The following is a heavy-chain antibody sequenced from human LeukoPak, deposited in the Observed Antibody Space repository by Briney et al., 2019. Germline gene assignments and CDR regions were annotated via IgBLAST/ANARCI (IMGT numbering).Heavy chain of an antibody. CDR3: ATEFIVGATFDY. Sequence: PGGSLRLCCSASGFTFRSYGMNWVRQAPGKGLEWVSYITSSGSTIYYADSVKGRFTISRDNAKTSLYLQMNSLRAEDTAVYYCATEFIVGATFDYWAREPWSPSPQ. CDR2: ITSSGSTI. D-gene: IGHD1-26*01. CDR1: GFTFRSYG. V-gene: IGHV3-48*03. J-gene: IGHJ4*02.